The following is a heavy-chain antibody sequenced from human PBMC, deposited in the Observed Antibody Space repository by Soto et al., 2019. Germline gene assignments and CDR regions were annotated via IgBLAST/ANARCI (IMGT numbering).Heavy chain of an antibody. CDR1: GGSISSSSYY. Sequence: QLQLQESGPGLVKPSETLSLTCTVSGGSISSSSYYWGWIRQPPGKGLEWIGSIYYSGSTYYNPSLKSRVTISVDTSKNQFSLKLSSVTAAVTAVDYCARQRWWAIYCDYPSWFDPWGQGTMVTVSS. CDR3: ARQRWWAIYCDYPSWFDP. D-gene: IGHD4-17*01. CDR2: IYYSGST. V-gene: IGHV4-39*01. J-gene: IGHJ5*02.